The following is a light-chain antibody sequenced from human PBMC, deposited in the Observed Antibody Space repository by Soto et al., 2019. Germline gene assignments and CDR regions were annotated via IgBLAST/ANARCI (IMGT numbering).Light chain of an antibody. J-gene: IGKJ1*01. CDR1: QSVLYSSNNNNY. Sequence: DIVMTQSPDSLAVSLGERATINCKSSQSVLYSSNNNNYIAWYQQKPGQPPKLIIYWASTRESGVPDRFSGSGSRTDFTLTISSLQAEDVAIYYCQQYYDTPSTFGQGTKVDIK. CDR3: QQYYDTPST. CDR2: WAS. V-gene: IGKV4-1*01.